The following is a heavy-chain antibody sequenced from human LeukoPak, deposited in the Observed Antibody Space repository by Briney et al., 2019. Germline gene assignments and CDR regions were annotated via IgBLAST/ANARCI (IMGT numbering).Heavy chain of an antibody. D-gene: IGHD5-18*01. CDR2: ISAYNGNT. V-gene: IGHV1-18*01. CDR1: GYTFTSYG. J-gene: IGHJ4*02. Sequence: GASVKASCKASGYTFTSYGISWVRQAPGQGLEWMGWISAYNGNTNYAQKLQGRVTMTTDTSTSTAYMELRSLRSDDTAVYYCARDRRAMVGSASDFDYWGQGTLVTVSS. CDR3: ARDRRAMVGSASDFDY.